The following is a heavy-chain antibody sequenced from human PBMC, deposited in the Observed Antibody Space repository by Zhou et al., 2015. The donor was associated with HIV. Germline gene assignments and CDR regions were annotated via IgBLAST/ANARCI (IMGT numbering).Heavy chain of an antibody. Sequence: QVQLVQSGAEVKKPGSSVKVSCKASGGTFSSYAISWVRQAPGQGLEWMGGIIPIFGTANYAQKFQGRVTITADESTSTAYMELSSLRSEDTAVYYCARDRAVGGYIANWFDPVGPGNPGHRLL. CDR1: GGTFSSYA. D-gene: IGHD2-15*01. V-gene: IGHV1-69*01. CDR3: ARDRAVGGYIANWFDP. CDR2: IIPIFGTA. J-gene: IGHJ5*02.